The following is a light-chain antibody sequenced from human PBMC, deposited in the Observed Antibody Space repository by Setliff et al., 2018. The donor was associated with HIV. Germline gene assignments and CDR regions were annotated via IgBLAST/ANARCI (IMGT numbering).Light chain of an antibody. Sequence: QSVLTQPASVSGSPGQSITISCTGTSSDVGGYNYVSWYQQHPGKAPKLLIYGVTNRPSGVSNRFSGSKSGNAASLTISGLQSEDESIYYCSSYTSSSTHVVFGGGTKGTVL. J-gene: IGLJ2*01. V-gene: IGLV2-14*03. CDR3: SSYTSSSTHVV. CDR2: GVT. CDR1: SSDVGGYNY.